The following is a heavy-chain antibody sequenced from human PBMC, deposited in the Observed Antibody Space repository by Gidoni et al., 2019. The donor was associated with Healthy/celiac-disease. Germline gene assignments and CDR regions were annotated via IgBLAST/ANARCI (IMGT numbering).Heavy chain of an antibody. J-gene: IGHJ3*02. V-gene: IGHV3-9*01. CDR3: AKGQEMAKITDDAFDI. CDR2: ISWNSGSI. D-gene: IGHD5-12*01. Sequence: EVQLVESGGVLVQPGRSLRLSCAASGFTFVDYAMHWVWQAPGKGLEWVSVISWNSGSIVYADSVKGRFTISRDNAKNSLYLQMNSLRAEDTALYYCAKGQEMAKITDDAFDIWGQGTMVTVSS. CDR1: GFTFVDYA.